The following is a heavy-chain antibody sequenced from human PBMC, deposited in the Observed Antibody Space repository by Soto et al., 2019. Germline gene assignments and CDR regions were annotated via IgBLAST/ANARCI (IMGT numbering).Heavy chain of an antibody. CDR1: GGSISSSSYY. V-gene: IGHV4-39*07. J-gene: IGHJ6*03. D-gene: IGHD1-26*01. CDR3: ARDRRGIVDPMSAPKDYYYYYMDV. CDR2: IYYSGST. Sequence: SETLSLTCTVSGGSISSSSYYWGWIRQPPGKGLEWIGSIYYSGSTNYNPSLKSRVTISVDTSKNQFSLKLSSVTAADTAVYYCARDRRGIVDPMSAPKDYYYYYMDVWGKGTTVTVSS.